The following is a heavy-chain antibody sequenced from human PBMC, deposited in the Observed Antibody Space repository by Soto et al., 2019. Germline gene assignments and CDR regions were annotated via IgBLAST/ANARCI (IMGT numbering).Heavy chain of an antibody. V-gene: IGHV3-23*04. CDR3: AGPGYSSQDY. Sequence: VQLVESGGGLVKPGGSLRLSCAASGFTFSDYYMSWIRQAPGKGLEWVSAISGSGDGTDYVGSVKGRFTISRDNSKNTLYLQMNSLRVEDTAVYYCAGPGYSSQDYWGQGTLVTVSS. J-gene: IGHJ4*02. CDR1: GFTFSDYY. D-gene: IGHD5-18*01. CDR2: ISGSGDGT.